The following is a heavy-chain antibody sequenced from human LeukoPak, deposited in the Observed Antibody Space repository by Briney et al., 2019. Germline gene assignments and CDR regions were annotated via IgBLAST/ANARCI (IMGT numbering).Heavy chain of an antibody. J-gene: IGHJ5*02. CDR1: GYTFTGYY. Sequence: GASVKVSCKASGYTFTGYYMHWVRQAPGQGLEWMGWINPNSGGTSYAQKFQGRVTMTRDTSISTAYMELSRLRSDDTAVYYCARVSSWYDNWFDPWGQGTLVTVSS. D-gene: IGHD6-13*01. V-gene: IGHV1-2*02. CDR2: INPNSGGT. CDR3: ARVSSWYDNWFDP.